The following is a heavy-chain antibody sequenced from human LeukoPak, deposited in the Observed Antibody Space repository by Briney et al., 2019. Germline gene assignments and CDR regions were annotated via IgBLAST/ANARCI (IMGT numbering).Heavy chain of an antibody. V-gene: IGHV3-74*01. Sequence: RXAPGKGXVWVARINSDGSSTTYADSVKGRFTISRDNAKNTLYLQINSLRAEDTAVYYCARDRIYTPDYWGQGTLVTVSS. CDR3: ARDRIYTPDY. CDR2: INSDGSST. J-gene: IGHJ4*02. D-gene: IGHD4-11*01.